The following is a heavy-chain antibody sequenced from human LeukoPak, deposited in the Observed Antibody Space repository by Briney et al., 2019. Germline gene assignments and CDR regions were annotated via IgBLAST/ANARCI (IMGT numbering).Heavy chain of an antibody. CDR1: GDSISSANYY. D-gene: IGHD3-10*01. J-gene: IGHJ5*02. Sequence: SETLSLTCTVSGDSISSANYYWSWIRQPPGKGLEWIGYIYYNGSTNYNPSLKSRVTISVDTSKNQFSLKLSSVTAADTAVYYCAREGTMVRGRRLYNWFDPWGQGTLVTVSS. CDR3: AREGTMVRGRRLYNWFDP. V-gene: IGHV4-61*01. CDR2: IYYNGST.